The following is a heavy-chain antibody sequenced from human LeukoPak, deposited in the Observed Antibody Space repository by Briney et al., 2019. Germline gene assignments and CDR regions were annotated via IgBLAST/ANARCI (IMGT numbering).Heavy chain of an antibody. Sequence: PSETLSLTSTVSGGSTSSGDYYWSWIRQPPGKGLEWIGYIYYSRSTYYNPSLKSRLTISVDTSKNQFSLKLSSVTAADTAVYYCARGVVPYYYYYYMDVWGKGTTVTVSS. V-gene: IGHV4-30-4*08. CDR1: GGSTSSGDYY. CDR3: ARGVVPYYYYYYMDV. CDR2: IYYSRST. J-gene: IGHJ6*03. D-gene: IGHD2-15*01.